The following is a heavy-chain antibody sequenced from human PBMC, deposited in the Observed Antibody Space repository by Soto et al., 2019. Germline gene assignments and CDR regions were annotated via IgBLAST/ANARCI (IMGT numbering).Heavy chain of an antibody. D-gene: IGHD6-6*01. Sequence: ASVKVSCKASGYTFTGDYLHWVRQAPGQGLEWMGWINPNSGGTNYAQTFHGWVTMTRDTSISTAYMELSRLRSDDTAVYYCARLPTGSSYYFDYWGPGTLVTVSS. J-gene: IGHJ4*02. CDR2: INPNSGGT. CDR3: ARLPTGSSYYFDY. V-gene: IGHV1-2*04. CDR1: GYTFTGDY.